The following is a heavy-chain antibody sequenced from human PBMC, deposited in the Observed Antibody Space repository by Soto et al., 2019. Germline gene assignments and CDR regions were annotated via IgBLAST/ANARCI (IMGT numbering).Heavy chain of an antibody. CDR1: GYTFTSYG. CDR2: ISAYNGNT. CDR3: ARREMGHIVVVPAAIVDGMDV. J-gene: IGHJ6*02. D-gene: IGHD2-2*02. Sequence: ASVKVSCKASGYTFTSYGISWVRQAPGQGLEWMGWISAYNGNTNYAQKLQGRVTMTTDTSTSTAYMELRSLRSDDTAVYYCARREMGHIVVVPAAIVDGMDVWGQGTTVTV. V-gene: IGHV1-18*01.